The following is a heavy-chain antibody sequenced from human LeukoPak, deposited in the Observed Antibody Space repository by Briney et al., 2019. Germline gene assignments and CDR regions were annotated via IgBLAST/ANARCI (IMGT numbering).Heavy chain of an antibody. V-gene: IGHV1-69*13. Sequence: SVKLSRKAPGGTFTSYAISWVRQAPGQGLEWMGGIIPIFGTANYAQKFQGRVTITADESTSTAHMALSSLRSEDTAVFYCASGIIGYCSSTSCFRNRDYYYYYMDVWGKGTTVTISS. CDR2: IIPIFGTA. D-gene: IGHD2-2*01. J-gene: IGHJ6*03. CDR1: GGTFTSYA. CDR3: ASGIIGYCSSTSCFRNRDYYYYYMDV.